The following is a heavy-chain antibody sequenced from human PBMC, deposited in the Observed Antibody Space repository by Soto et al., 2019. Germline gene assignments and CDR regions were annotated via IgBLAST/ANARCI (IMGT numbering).Heavy chain of an antibody. J-gene: IGHJ4*02. D-gene: IGHD3-9*01. CDR3: ARHYGGHYDILDGYYTSPFDY. V-gene: IGHV4-39*01. CDR1: GGSISSSSYY. Sequence: PSETLSLTCTVSGGSISSSSYYWGGIRQPPGKGVEWIGSIYYSGITYYNPSLKSRVTISVDTSKNQFSLKLSSVTAADTAVYYCARHYGGHYDILDGYYTSPFDYWGQGTLVTVSS. CDR2: IYYSGIT.